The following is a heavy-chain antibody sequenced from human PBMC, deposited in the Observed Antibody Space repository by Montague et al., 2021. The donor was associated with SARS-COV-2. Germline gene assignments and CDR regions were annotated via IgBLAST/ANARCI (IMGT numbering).Heavy chain of an antibody. CDR2: IYYSGST. D-gene: IGHD3-3*01. CDR1: GGSISSSSYY. J-gene: IGHJ6*02. CDR3: ARDGSFRFAILLCPRHYYYGSDV. Sequence: SETLSLTCTVSGGSISSSSYYWAWIRQPPGKGLEWIGSIYYSGSTYYNPSLKSRVTISVDTSKNQFSLNLSSVTAADTAVYYCARDGSFRFAILLCPRHYYYGSDVWGQGTTVTVSS. V-gene: IGHV4-39*07.